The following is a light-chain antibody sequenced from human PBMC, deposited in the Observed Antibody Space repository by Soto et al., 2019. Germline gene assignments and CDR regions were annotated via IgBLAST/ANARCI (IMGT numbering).Light chain of an antibody. V-gene: IGKV3-15*01. CDR3: QQYNTWSPLT. CDR1: QSVSNN. J-gene: IGKJ4*01. CDR2: GAS. Sequence: EIVMAQYPATLSVSPGERATLSCRASQSVSNNLAGYQQKPGQAPRLLIYGASTRATGIPARFSGSGSGTEFTLTISSLQSEDIAVYYCQQYNTWSPLTFGGGTKVETK.